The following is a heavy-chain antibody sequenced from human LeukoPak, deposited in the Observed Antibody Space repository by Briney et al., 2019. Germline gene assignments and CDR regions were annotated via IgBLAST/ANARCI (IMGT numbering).Heavy chain of an antibody. D-gene: IGHD1-1*01. J-gene: IGHJ4*02. Sequence: GGSLRLYCAASGFTFSNYYMSWVRQAPGKGLEWVANIRQDGSETYYVDSVKGRFTISRDNAKNSLYLHMNSLRAEDTALYYCSRDEGIPTNWRFDYWGQGTLVTVSS. CDR1: GFTFSNYY. CDR3: SRDEGIPTNWRFDY. V-gene: IGHV3-7*01. CDR2: IRQDGSET.